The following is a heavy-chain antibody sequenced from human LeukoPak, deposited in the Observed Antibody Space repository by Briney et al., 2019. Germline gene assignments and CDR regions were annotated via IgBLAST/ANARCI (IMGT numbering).Heavy chain of an antibody. V-gene: IGHV3-20*04. Sequence: GGPLKLSCAPSGFTLEDIGMSWVPQAPGKGLEWAPGINWNGGSTGYADSVKGRFTISRDNAKNSLYLQMNSLRAEDTALYYCARGPYSNYGLNDYWGQGTLVTVSS. D-gene: IGHD4-11*01. J-gene: IGHJ4*02. CDR2: INWNGGST. CDR3: ARGPYSNYGLNDY. CDR1: GFTLEDIG.